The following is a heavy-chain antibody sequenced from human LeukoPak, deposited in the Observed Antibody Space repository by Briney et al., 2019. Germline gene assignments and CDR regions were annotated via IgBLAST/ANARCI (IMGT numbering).Heavy chain of an antibody. V-gene: IGHV3-23*01. CDR2: ISSTGGTA. J-gene: IGHJ6*03. CDR1: GFIFSNYA. D-gene: IGHD2-15*01. Sequence: GGSLRLSCTASGFIFSNYAMHWVRQAPGKGLEWVSAISSTGGTAYYADSVKGRFTISRDNSKNTLYLQMNSLRAEDTAIYYCAKNGDRGAYCSGGSCYPYYYYNMDVWGKGTTVTISS. CDR3: AKNGDRGAYCSGGSCYPYYYYNMDV.